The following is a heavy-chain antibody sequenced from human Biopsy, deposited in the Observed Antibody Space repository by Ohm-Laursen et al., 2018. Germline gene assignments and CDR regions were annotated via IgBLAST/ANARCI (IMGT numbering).Heavy chain of an antibody. CDR1: GGSISSDY. Sequence: SETLSLTCTVSGGSISSDYWSWIRQTPGKGLEWIGYIYYDGITYYNPSLKSRVAMSVDTSKNQFSLRLTSVTAADTAVYYCARVAGGYAYYYGMDVWGQGTTVIVSS. CDR2: IYYDGIT. D-gene: IGHD5-12*01. J-gene: IGHJ6*02. V-gene: IGHV4-59*04. CDR3: ARVAGGYAYYYGMDV.